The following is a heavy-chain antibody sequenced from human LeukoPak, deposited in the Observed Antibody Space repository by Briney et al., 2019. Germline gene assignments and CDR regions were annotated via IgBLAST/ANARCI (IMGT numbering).Heavy chain of an antibody. D-gene: IGHD3-22*01. CDR2: IIPIFGTA. CDR3: ARGPGDFYDTGGYYYVPDY. V-gene: IGHV1-69*05. Sequence: SVKVSCKASGGTFSTYTISWVRQAPGQGLEWMGGIIPIFGTANYAQKFQGRVTITTDESTSTAYMELSSLRSEDTAVYYCARGPGDFYDTGGYYYVPDYWGQGTLVTVSS. CDR1: GGTFSTYT. J-gene: IGHJ4*02.